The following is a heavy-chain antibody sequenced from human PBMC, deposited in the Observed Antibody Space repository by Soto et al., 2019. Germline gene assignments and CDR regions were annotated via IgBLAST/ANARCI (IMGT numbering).Heavy chain of an antibody. CDR3: ARRLNYYGSSGYYNYYYGMDV. CDR1: GYSFTSYW. CDR2: IDPSDSYT. J-gene: IGHJ6*02. D-gene: IGHD3-22*01. V-gene: IGHV5-10-1*01. Sequence: GESLKISCKDSGYSFTSYWISWVRQMPGKGLEWMGRIDPSDSYTNYSPSFQGHVTISADKSISTAYLQWSSLKASDTAMYYCARRLNYYGSSGYYNYYYGMDVWGQGTTVTVSS.